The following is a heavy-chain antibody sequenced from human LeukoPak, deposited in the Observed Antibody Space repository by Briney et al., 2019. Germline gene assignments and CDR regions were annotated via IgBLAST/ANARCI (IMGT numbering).Heavy chain of an antibody. D-gene: IGHD2/OR15-2a*01. V-gene: IGHV4-4*01. Sequence: TETLSLTCAVSGDSINSFDWWSWVRQSPARGLEWIGEIYHSGGTNYNPSLKSRVTISIDKSKNQLSLKLTSVTAADTAVYFCVGNGYYALDSWGQGTLVTVAS. CDR3: VGNGYYALDS. J-gene: IGHJ4*02. CDR2: IYHSGGT. CDR1: GDSINSFDW.